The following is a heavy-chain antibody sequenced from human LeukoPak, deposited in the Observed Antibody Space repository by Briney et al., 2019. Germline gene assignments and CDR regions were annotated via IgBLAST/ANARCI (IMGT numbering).Heavy chain of an antibody. CDR2: IYSGGST. J-gene: IGHJ4*02. D-gene: IGHD6-6*01. V-gene: IGHV3-53*01. CDR3: AKARGYSSSSPLDY. CDR1: GFTVSSNY. Sequence: PGGSLRLSCAASGFTVSSNYMSWVRQAPGKGLEWVSVIYSGGSTYYADSVKGRFTISRDNSKNTLYLQMNSLRAEDTAVYYCAKARGYSSSSPLDYWGQGTLVTVSS.